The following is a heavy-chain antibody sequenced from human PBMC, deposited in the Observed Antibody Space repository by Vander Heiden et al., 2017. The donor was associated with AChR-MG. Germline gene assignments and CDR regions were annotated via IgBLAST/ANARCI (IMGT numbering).Heavy chain of an antibody. D-gene: IGHD1-26*01. CDR1: GGSISSGGYY. J-gene: IGHJ5*02. CDR2: SYYSGST. V-gene: IGHV4-31*03. Sequence: QVQLQESGPGLVKPSQTLSLTCTVSGGSISSGGYYWSWIRQHPGKGLEWIGYSYYSGSTYYNPSLKSRVTISVDTSKNQFSLKLSSVTAADTAVYYCARDTPMGGAHWFDPWGQGTLVTVSS. CDR3: ARDTPMGGAHWFDP.